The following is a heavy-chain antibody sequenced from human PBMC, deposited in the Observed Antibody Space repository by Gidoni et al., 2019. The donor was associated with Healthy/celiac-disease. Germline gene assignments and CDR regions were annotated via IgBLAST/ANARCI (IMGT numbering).Heavy chain of an antibody. CDR1: GGSFSGYY. V-gene: IGHV4-34*01. CDR3: ARRRGYYGSGSYYGAYYYGMDV. D-gene: IGHD3-10*01. Sequence: QVQLQQWGAGLLKPSETLSLTCAVYGGSFSGYYWRWLRQPPGKGLEWIGEINHSGSTNYNPSLKSRVTISVDTSKNQFSLKLSSVTAADTAVYYCARRRGYYGSGSYYGAYYYGMDVWGQGTTVTVSS. CDR2: INHSGST. J-gene: IGHJ6*02.